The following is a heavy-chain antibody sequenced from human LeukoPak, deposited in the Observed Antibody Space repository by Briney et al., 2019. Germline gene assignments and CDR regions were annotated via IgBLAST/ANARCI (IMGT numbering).Heavy chain of an antibody. CDR1: GHTFTSYD. J-gene: IGHJ6*03. D-gene: IGHD3-22*01. CDR3: ARASSAEMDYYYYYMDV. CDR2: MNPNSGNT. Sequence: ASVKVSCKASGHTFTSYDINWVRQATGQGLEWMGWMNPNSGNTGYAQKFQGRVTMTRNTSISTAYMELSSLRSEDTAVYYCARASSAEMDYYYYYMDVWGKGTTVTVSS. V-gene: IGHV1-8*01.